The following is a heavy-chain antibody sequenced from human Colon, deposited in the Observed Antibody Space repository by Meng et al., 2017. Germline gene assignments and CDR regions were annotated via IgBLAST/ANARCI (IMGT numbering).Heavy chain of an antibody. Sequence: QAQLQESGPGLVRPSETLSLTCTVSGGCVSSGSYYWSWIRQPPGKGLEWIGYIYYSGSTNYNPSLKSRVTISVDTSKNQFSLKLSSVTAADTAVYYCARGASDYDFDYWGQGTLVTVSS. CDR1: GGCVSSGSYY. V-gene: IGHV4-61*01. D-gene: IGHD3-22*01. CDR2: IYYSGST. CDR3: ARGASDYDFDY. J-gene: IGHJ4*02.